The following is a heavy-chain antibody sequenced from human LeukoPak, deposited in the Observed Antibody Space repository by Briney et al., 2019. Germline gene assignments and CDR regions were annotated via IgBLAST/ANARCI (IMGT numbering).Heavy chain of an antibody. V-gene: IGHV4-59*01. J-gene: IGHJ4*02. D-gene: IGHD3-22*01. CDR2: IYYSGST. Sequence: SETLSLTCTVSGGSISSYYGSWIRQPPGKGLEWIGYIYYSGSTNYNPSLKSRVTISVDTSKNQFSLKLSSVTAADTAVYYCARAGIVVALDYWGQGTLVTVSS. CDR1: GGSISSYY. CDR3: ARAGIVVALDY.